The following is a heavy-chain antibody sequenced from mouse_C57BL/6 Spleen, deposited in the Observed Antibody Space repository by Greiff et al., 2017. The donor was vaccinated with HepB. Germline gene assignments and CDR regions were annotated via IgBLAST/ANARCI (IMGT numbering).Heavy chain of an antibody. CDR1: GYTFTSYW. J-gene: IGHJ2*01. Sequence: VQLQQSGAELVKPGASVKMSCKASGYTFTSYWITWVKQRPGQGLEWIGDIYPGSGSTNYNEKFKSKATLTVDTSSSTAYMQLSSLTSEDSAVYYCAPAYYSNYVTSDYWGQGTTLTVSS. D-gene: IGHD2-5*01. CDR3: APAYYSNYVTSDY. V-gene: IGHV1-55*01. CDR2: IYPGSGST.